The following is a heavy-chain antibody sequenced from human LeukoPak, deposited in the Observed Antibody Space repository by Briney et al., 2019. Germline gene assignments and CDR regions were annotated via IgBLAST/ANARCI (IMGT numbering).Heavy chain of an antibody. CDR3: AKDGGSDPDSFDI. CDR2: IRYDGSNK. V-gene: IGHV3-30*02. D-gene: IGHD2-15*01. CDR1: GFIFNTYV. Sequence: GGSLRLSCAASGFIFNTYVMHWVRQAPGKGLEWLAFIRYDGSNKNYADSVKGRFTISRDNTKNSLYLQMNSLRADDTAVYYCAKDGGSDPDSFDIWGQGTMVTVSS. J-gene: IGHJ3*02.